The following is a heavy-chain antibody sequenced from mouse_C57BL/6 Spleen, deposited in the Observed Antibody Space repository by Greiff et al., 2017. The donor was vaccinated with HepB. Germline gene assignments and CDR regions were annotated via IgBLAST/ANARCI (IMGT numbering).Heavy chain of an antibody. CDR2: IYPGDGDT. CDR1: GYAFSSSW. J-gene: IGHJ4*01. D-gene: IGHD1-1*01. CDR3: ARDYGSSWGDYYAMHY. Sequence: QVQLKESGPELVKPGASVKISCKASGYAFSSSWMNWVKQRPGKGLEWIGRIYPGDGDTNYNGKFKGKAPLTAYKSSSTAYMQLSSLTSEDSAVYFCARDYGSSWGDYYAMHYWGQGTPVTVSS. V-gene: IGHV1-82*01.